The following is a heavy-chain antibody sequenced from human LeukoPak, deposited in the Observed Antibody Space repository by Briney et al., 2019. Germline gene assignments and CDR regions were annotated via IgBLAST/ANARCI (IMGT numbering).Heavy chain of an antibody. D-gene: IGHD4/OR15-4a*01. Sequence: SETLSLTCTVSGGSISSGSYYWSWIRQPAGKGLEWIGRIYTSGSTNYNPSLKSRVTISVDTSKNQLSLKLSSVTAADTAVYYCVRVPFAFYGMEVWGKGTTVSVSS. CDR1: GGSISSGSYY. V-gene: IGHV4-61*02. CDR2: IYTSGST. CDR3: VRVPFAFYGMEV. J-gene: IGHJ6*04.